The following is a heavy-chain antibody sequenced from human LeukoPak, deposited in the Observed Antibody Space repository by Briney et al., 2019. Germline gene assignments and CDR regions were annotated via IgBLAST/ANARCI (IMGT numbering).Heavy chain of an antibody. CDR2: IYHSGST. V-gene: IGHV4-4*02. Sequence: SETLSPTCAVSGGSISSSNWWSWVRQPPGKGLEWIGEIYHSGSTNYNPSLKSRVTISVDTSKNQFSLKLSSVTAADTAVYYCAREVGYCSSTSCYDYYYYGMDVWGQGTTVTVSS. CDR3: AREVGYCSSTSCYDYYYYGMDV. CDR1: GGSISSSNW. J-gene: IGHJ6*02. D-gene: IGHD2-2*01.